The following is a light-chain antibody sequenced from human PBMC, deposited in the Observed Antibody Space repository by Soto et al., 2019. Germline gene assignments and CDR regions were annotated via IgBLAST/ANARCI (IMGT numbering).Light chain of an antibody. CDR2: EVS. Sequence: QSALTQPASVSGSPGQSITISCTGTSSDVGGYNYVSWYQQHPGKAPKLMIYEVSNRPSGVSNRFSGSKSDNTASLTISGLQAEDEADYCSSDRSSSTVFGTGTKVTVL. CDR1: SSDVGGYNY. CDR3: SSDRSSSTV. J-gene: IGLJ1*01. V-gene: IGLV2-14*01.